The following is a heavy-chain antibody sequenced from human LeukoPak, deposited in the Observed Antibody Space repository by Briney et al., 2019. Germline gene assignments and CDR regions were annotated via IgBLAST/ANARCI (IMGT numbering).Heavy chain of an antibody. CDR3: AKSRWGYYDCGES. V-gene: IGHV3-23*01. D-gene: IGHD3-22*01. Sequence: GGSLGLSSAASGFTFSTYAMSWVRQAPGKGLEWVSAIGGSGGSTYYADSVKGRFTISRDNSKNTLYLQMNSLRAEDTAVYYCAKSRWGYYDCGESWGQGTLVTVSS. CDR1: GFTFSTYA. J-gene: IGHJ5*02. CDR2: IGGSGGST.